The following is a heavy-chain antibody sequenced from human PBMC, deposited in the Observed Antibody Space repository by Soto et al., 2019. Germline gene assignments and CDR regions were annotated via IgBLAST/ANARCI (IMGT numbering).Heavy chain of an antibody. CDR3: ARDRMRGGDWPDAFDI. V-gene: IGHV3-11*01. CDR1: GFTFSDYY. CDR2: ISSSGSTI. J-gene: IGHJ3*02. D-gene: IGHD2-21*02. Sequence: PGGSLRLSCAASGFTFSDYYMSWIRQAPGKGLEWVSYISSSGSTIYYADSVKGRFTISRDNAKNSLYLQMNSLRAEDTAVYYCARDRMRGGDWPDAFDIWGQGTMVTVSS.